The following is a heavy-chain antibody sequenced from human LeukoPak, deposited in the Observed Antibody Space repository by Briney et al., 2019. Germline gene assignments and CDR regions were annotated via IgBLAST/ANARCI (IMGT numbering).Heavy chain of an antibody. Sequence: SGGSLRLSCAASGFTFSSYSMNWVRQAPGKGLEWVANIDQDGSEKYYVDSVKGRFTISRDNAKNSLYLQMSSLRVEDTAVYYCAGDRHGDMGDWSFDLWGRGTLVTVSS. CDR2: IDQDGSEK. D-gene: IGHD4-17*01. CDR1: GFTFSSYS. V-gene: IGHV3-7*01. CDR3: AGDRHGDMGDWSFDL. J-gene: IGHJ2*01.